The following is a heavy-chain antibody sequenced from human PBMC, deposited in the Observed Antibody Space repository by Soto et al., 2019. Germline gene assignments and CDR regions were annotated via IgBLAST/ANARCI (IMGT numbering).Heavy chain of an antibody. V-gene: IGHV3-9*01. D-gene: IGHD2-8*01. CDR2: ISWNSGSI. CDR1: GFTFDDYA. CDR3: ARDALAYCTKGVCYGMDV. Sequence: GGSLRLSCAASGFTFDDYAMHWVRQAPGKGLGWVSGISWNSGSIGYADSVKGRFTISRDNAKNSLYLQMNSLRDEDKAVYYCARDALAYCTKGVCYGMDVWGQGTTVTVS. J-gene: IGHJ6*02.